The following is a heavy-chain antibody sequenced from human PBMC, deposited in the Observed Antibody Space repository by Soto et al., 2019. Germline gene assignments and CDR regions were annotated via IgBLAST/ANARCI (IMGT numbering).Heavy chain of an antibody. CDR2: IYYSGST. D-gene: IGHD3-3*01. V-gene: IGHV4-31*03. J-gene: IGHJ4*02. CDR1: GGSISSGGYH. CDR3: ARGGETYYDFWSGSYQY. Sequence: SETLSLTCTVSGGSISSGGYHWSWIRQHPGKGLEWIGYIYYSGSTYYNPSLKSRVTISVDTSKNQFSLKLSSVTAADTAVYYCARGGETYYDFWSGSYQYWGQGTLVTVSS.